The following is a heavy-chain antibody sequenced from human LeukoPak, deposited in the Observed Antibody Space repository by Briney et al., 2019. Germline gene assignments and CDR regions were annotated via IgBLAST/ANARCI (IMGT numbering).Heavy chain of an antibody. CDR2: ISSSSSYI. Sequence: GGSLRLSCAASGFTFSSYSMNWVRQAPGKGLEWVSSISSSSSYIYYADSVEGRFTISRDNAKNSLYLQMNSLRAEDTAVYYCARGYYGSSGYLDYWGQGTLVTVSS. D-gene: IGHD3-22*01. CDR1: GFTFSSYS. CDR3: ARGYYGSSGYLDY. V-gene: IGHV3-21*01. J-gene: IGHJ4*02.